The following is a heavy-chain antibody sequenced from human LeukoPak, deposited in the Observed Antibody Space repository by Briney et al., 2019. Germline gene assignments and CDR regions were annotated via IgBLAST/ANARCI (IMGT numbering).Heavy chain of an antibody. V-gene: IGHV4-34*01. J-gene: IGHJ4*02. CDR3: ARGLWTPDY. D-gene: IGHD3-10*01. CDR2: INHSGST. CDR1: GGSFSGYY. Sequence: SETLSLTCAVYGGSFSGYYWSWIRQPPGKGLEWIGEINHSGSTNYNPSLKSRVTISVDTSKNQFPLKLSSVTAADTAVYYCARGLWTPDYWGQGTLVTVSS.